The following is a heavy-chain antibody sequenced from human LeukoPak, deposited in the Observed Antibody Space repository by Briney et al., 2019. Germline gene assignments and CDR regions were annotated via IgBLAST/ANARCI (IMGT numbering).Heavy chain of an antibody. Sequence: GGSLRLSCAASGFTFSSYEMKWVRQAPGKGLEWVSYISSSGSTICYADSVKGRFTISRDNAKNSLYLQMNSLRAEDTAVYYCARESAPVVAADGDWYFDLWGRGTLVTVSS. J-gene: IGHJ2*01. D-gene: IGHD2-15*01. CDR3: ARESAPVVAADGDWYFDL. V-gene: IGHV3-48*03. CDR1: GFTFSSYE. CDR2: ISSSGSTI.